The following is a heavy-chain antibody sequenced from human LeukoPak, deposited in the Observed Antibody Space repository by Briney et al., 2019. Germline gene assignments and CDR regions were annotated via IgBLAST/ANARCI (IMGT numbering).Heavy chain of an antibody. J-gene: IGHJ4*02. CDR1: GFTSSSYG. CDR3: AKEGAHNKNDY. V-gene: IGHV3-30*18. D-gene: IGHD1-1*01. CDR2: ISYDGSNK. Sequence: GRSLRLSCAASGFTSSSYGMHWVRQAPGKGLEWVAVISYDGSNKYYADSVKGRFTISRDNSKNTLYLQMNSLRAEDTAVYYCAKEGAHNKNDYWGQGTLVTVSS.